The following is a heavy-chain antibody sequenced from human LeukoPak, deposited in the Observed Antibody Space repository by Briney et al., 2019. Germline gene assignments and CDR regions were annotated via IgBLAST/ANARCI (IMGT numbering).Heavy chain of an antibody. V-gene: IGHV4-59*01. CDR3: ARRRITIFGVLTPHFDY. D-gene: IGHD3-3*01. CDR1: RGSINSYY. J-gene: IGHJ4*02. CDR2: IYDNVNT. Sequence: SETLSLTCTISRGSINSYYWTWIRQPPGKGLEWVGYIYDNVNTNYNPSLKSRVTISVDTTKNQFSLKLSSVTAADTAGYYCARRRITIFGVLTPHFDYWGQGTLVTVA.